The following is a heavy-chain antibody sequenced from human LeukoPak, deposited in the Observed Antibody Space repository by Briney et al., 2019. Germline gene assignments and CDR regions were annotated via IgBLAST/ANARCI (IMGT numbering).Heavy chain of an antibody. Sequence: SETLSLTCAVYGGSFSGYYWSWIRQPPGKGLEWIGEINHSGSTNYNPSLKSRVTISVDTSKNQFSLKLSSVTAADTAVYYCARGKNTMVRGVIINDYFDYRGQGTLVTVSS. D-gene: IGHD3-10*01. CDR1: GGSFSGYY. J-gene: IGHJ4*02. CDR3: ARGKNTMVRGVIINDYFDY. V-gene: IGHV4-34*01. CDR2: INHSGST.